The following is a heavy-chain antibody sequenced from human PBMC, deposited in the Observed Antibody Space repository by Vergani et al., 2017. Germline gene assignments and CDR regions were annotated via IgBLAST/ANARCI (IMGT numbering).Heavy chain of an antibody. CDR1: GFTFSSYW. D-gene: IGHD2-21*02. V-gene: IGHV3-74*01. CDR2: INSDGSST. J-gene: IGHJ4*02. CDR3: ARAYCGGDCYWFDY. Sequence: EVQLVESGGGLVQPGGSLRLSCAASGFTFSSYWMHWVRQAPGKGVVWVSRINSDGSSTSYEDSVKGRFTISRENAKNTLYLHMNSRRAEATAVYYCARAYCGGDCYWFDYWGQGTLVTVSS.